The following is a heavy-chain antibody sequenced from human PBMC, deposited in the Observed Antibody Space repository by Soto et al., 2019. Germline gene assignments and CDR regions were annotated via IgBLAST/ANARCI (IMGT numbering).Heavy chain of an antibody. CDR2: IHHSGTT. Sequence: PWEPLALTCIAAGLSISSSGYYWRWLRQYPGRGLEWIGYIHHSGTTYYNPSLTRRVTISVDMSKNQFSLKLPSVTAADTAVYYCARGYSAGHYVSTGRDVWAPGTMVT. V-gene: IGHV4-31*03. CDR3: ARGYSAGHYVSTGRDV. CDR1: GLSISSSGYY. J-gene: IGHJ6*01. D-gene: IGHD1-26*01.